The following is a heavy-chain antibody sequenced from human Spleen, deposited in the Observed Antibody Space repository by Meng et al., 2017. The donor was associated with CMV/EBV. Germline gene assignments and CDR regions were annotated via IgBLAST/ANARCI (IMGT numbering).Heavy chain of an antibody. Sequence: SGSTFSADSMTWVRQAPGQGLEWVSYISSESIHMLYADSLKGRFTISRDNAKNSLYLQMHSLRAEDTAVYYCARFETGEYNDGQEEYWGQGTLVTVSS. V-gene: IGHV3-21*01. CDR2: ISSESIHM. D-gene: IGHD3-9*01. CDR3: ARFETGEYNDGQEEY. CDR1: GSTFSADS. J-gene: IGHJ4*02.